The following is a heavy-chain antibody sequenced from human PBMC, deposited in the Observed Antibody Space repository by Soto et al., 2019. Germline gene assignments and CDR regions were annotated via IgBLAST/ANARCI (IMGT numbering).Heavy chain of an antibody. J-gene: IGHJ5*02. CDR2: IYYSGRT. CDR1: GGSISSSSYY. D-gene: IGHD6-19*01. V-gene: IGHV4-39*01. CDR3: GRQGQQLLSWFDP. Sequence: SETLSLTCSVSGGSISSSSYYWGWLRQPPGKGLEWIGSIYYSGRTYYNPSLKSRVTISVDSSKNQFSLKLSSVTAADTAVYLCGRQGQQLLSWFDPWGQGTLVT.